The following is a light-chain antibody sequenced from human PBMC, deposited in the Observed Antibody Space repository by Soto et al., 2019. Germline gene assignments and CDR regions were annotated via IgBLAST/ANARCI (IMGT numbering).Light chain of an antibody. CDR1: NSNIGTYT. CDR2: TDY. J-gene: IGLJ3*02. V-gene: IGLV1-44*01. CDR3: ASSDDSLSGGV. Sequence: QSVLTQPPSASGTPGQRVIISCSGSNSNIGTYTVNWYQQLPGTAPKLLIYTDYQRPSGVPDRFSGSKSGTSASLAISGLQSEDEAEYYCASSDDSLSGGVFGGGTKVTVL.